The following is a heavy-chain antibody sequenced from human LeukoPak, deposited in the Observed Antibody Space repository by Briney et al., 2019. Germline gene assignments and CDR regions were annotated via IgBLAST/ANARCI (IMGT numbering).Heavy chain of an antibody. CDR1: GGSISSSSYY. J-gene: IGHJ4*02. V-gene: IGHV4-39*01. CDR2: IYYSGST. Sequence: SETLSLTCTVSGGSISSSSYYWGWIRQPPGKGLEWIGSIYYSGSTYYNPSLKSRVTISVDTSKNQFSLKLSSVTAADTAVYYCARHEGYCSSTGCYTAGGLGYWGQGTLVTVSS. D-gene: IGHD2-2*02. CDR3: ARHEGYCSSTGCYTAGGLGY.